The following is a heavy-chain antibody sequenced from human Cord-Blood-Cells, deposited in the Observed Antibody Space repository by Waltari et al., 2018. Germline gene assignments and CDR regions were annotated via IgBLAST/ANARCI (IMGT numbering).Heavy chain of an antibody. CDR2: IYHSGST. V-gene: IGHV4-38-2*02. CDR1: GYSISSGYY. J-gene: IGHJ4*02. Sequence: QVQLQESGPGLVKPSETLSLTCAVSGYSISSGYYWGWIRQPPGKGLEWIGSIYHSGSTYYNPSLKSRVTISVDTSKNQFSLKLSSVTAADTAVYYCARDITMVQGVKGGFDYWGQGTLVTVSS. D-gene: IGHD3-10*01. CDR3: ARDITMVQGVKGGFDY.